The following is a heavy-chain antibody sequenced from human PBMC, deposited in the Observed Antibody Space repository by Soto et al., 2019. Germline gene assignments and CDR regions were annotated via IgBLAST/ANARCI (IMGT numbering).Heavy chain of an antibody. CDR1: GFTFNTYG. V-gene: IGHV3-33*08. CDR2: IWYDGSNK. D-gene: IGHD2-15*01. J-gene: IGHJ6*02. CDR3: ARGDCTGAYCYSWPFNYGVDV. Sequence: QVQLVESGGGVVQPGGSLRLSCTTSGFTFNTYGMHWVRQAPGKGLEWVAIIWYDGSNKYYADSVKGRFTISRDNSKNTLYLQMNILSAEDTALYYCARGDCTGAYCYSWPFNYGVDVWGQGTTVTVSS.